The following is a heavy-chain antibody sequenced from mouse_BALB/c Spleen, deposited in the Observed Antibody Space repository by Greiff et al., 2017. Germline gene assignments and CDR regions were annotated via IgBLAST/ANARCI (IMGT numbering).Heavy chain of an antibody. D-gene: IGHD1-1*01. J-gene: IGHJ3*01. Sequence: GKLVESGPGLVAPSQSLSITCTVSGFSLTSYDISWIRQPPGKGLEWLGVIWTGGGTNYNSAFMSRLSISKDNSKSQVFLKMNSLQTDDTAIYYCVRGDYYGSSPFAYWGQGTLVTVSA. CDR2: IWTGGGT. V-gene: IGHV2-9-2*01. CDR3: VRGDYYGSSPFAY. CDR1: GFSLTSYD.